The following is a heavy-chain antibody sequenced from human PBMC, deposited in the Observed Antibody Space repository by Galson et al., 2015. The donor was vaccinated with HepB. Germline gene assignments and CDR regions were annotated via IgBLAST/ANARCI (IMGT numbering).Heavy chain of an antibody. J-gene: IGHJ6*02. Sequence: CAISGDSVSSNSAAWNWIRQSPSRGLEWPGRTYYRSKWYTGYALSVKSRITIKPDTSKNQFSLQLNSVTPEDTAVYYCARMVGETPDVWGQGTTVTVSS. D-gene: IGHD1-26*01. V-gene: IGHV6-1*01. CDR1: GDSVSSNSAA. CDR3: ARMVGETPDV. CDR2: TYYRSKWYT.